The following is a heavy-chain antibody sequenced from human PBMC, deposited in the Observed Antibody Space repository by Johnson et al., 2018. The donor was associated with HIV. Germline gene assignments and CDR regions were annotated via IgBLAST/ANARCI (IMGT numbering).Heavy chain of an antibody. Sequence: MQLVESGGGLVQPGGSLRLSCVASGFTFRSFWMSWVRQAPGKGLDWVANIKEDGSEKYYVDSVKGRFTISRDNAKNSLYLQMNSLRTEDTAVYSCARDLRFNRTVQGRIIISGAFDMWGQGTMVTVSS. D-gene: IGHD3-10*01. CDR3: ARDLRFNRTVQGRIIISGAFDM. V-gene: IGHV3-7*01. CDR1: GFTFRSFW. CDR2: IKEDGSEK. J-gene: IGHJ3*02.